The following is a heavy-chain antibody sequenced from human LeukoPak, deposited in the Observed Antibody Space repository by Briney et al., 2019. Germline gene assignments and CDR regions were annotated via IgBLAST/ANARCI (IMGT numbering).Heavy chain of an antibody. Sequence: PGGSLRLSCAASGFTFSDYYMGWIRQAPGRGLEWVSYISSSGSTIYYAESVKGRFTISRDNAKNSLYLQMNSLRAEDTAVYYCARPLGYCSSTSCSPSSYYYYMDVWGKGTTVTVSS. CDR3: ARPLGYCSSTSCSPSSYYYYMDV. D-gene: IGHD2-2*01. CDR2: ISSSGSTI. CDR1: GFTFSDYY. V-gene: IGHV3-11*04. J-gene: IGHJ6*03.